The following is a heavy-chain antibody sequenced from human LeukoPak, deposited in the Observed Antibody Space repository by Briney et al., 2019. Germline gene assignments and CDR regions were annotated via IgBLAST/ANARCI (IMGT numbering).Heavy chain of an antibody. CDR2: IYYSGST. D-gene: IGHD3-10*01. CDR3: AREAVFYYGSGSYYNWFDP. J-gene: IGHJ5*02. Sequence: SETLSLTCTVSGGSISSSSYYWGWIRQPPGKGLEWIGSIYYSGSTYYNPSLKSRVTISVDTSKNQFSLKLSSVTAADTAVYYCAREAVFYYGSGSYYNWFDPWGQGTLVTVSS. V-gene: IGHV4-39*07. CDR1: GGSISSSSYY.